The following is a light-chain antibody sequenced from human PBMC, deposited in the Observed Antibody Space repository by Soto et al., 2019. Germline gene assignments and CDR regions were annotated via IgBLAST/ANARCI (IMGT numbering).Light chain of an antibody. CDR3: QQYGSSPGT. Sequence: EIVLTQSPGTLSLSPGERATLSCRASQSVRERYLAWYQQKPGQAPSLLIYDTSTRATGLPDRFSGSGSGTDFALTISRVETEDFAIYFCQQYGSSPGTFGQGTKVEI. CDR1: QSVRERY. CDR2: DTS. V-gene: IGKV3-20*01. J-gene: IGKJ1*01.